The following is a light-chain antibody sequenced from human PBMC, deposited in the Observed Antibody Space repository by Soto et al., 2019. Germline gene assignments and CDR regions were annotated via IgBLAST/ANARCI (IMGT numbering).Light chain of an antibody. CDR1: SSDVGGYNY. V-gene: IGLV2-8*01. Sequence: QYVLTQPPSASGSPGQSVTSSCTGTSSDVGGYNYVSWYQQHPGKAPKLMIYEVSKRPSGVPDRFSGSKSGNTASLTVSGLQAEDEADYYCNSYAGSNVYVFGTGTKVTV. J-gene: IGLJ1*01. CDR2: EVS. CDR3: NSYAGSNVYV.